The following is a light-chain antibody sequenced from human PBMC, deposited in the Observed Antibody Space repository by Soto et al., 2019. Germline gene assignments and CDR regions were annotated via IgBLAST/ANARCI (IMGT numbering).Light chain of an antibody. Sequence: EIVLTQSPGTLSLPPGERATLSCRASQSVSSSYLAWYQQKPGQAPRLLIYGTSSRATAIPDRFSGSGSGTDFTLTISRLEPEDFAVYYCQQYGSSSWTFGQGTKV. J-gene: IGKJ1*01. CDR3: QQYGSSSWT. CDR2: GTS. CDR1: QSVSSSY. V-gene: IGKV3-20*01.